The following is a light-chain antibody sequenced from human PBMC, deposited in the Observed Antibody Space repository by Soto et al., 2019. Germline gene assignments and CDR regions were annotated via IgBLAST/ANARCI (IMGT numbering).Light chain of an antibody. CDR2: ESS. CDR3: CSYAGANTF. Sequence: QSGLAQPASVSGSPGQSITISCTGTSSDVGSYNLVSWCQQHPGKAPKLLIFESSKRPSGVSNRFSGSKSGNTASLTISGLQAEDEADYYCCSYAGANTFFGTGTKVTVL. J-gene: IGLJ1*01. CDR1: SSDVGSYNL. V-gene: IGLV2-23*03.